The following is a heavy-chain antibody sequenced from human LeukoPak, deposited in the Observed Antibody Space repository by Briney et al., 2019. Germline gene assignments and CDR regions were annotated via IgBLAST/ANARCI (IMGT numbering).Heavy chain of an antibody. CDR3: AKDGIEYQLLPYYFDY. D-gene: IGHD2-2*01. Sequence: GGSLRLSCAASGFTFSSYAMSWVRQAPEKGLEWVSAISGSGGSTYYADSVKGRFTISRDNSKNTLYLQMNSLRAEDTAVYYCAKDGIEYQLLPYYFDYWGQGTLVTVSS. J-gene: IGHJ4*02. CDR2: ISGSGGST. V-gene: IGHV3-23*01. CDR1: GFTFSSYA.